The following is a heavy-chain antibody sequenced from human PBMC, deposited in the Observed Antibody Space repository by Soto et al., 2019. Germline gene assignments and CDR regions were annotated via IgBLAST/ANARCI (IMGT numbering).Heavy chain of an antibody. CDR1: GITFSKSV. CDR2: ISGSGGTT. D-gene: IGHD3-3*01. Sequence: AGGSLRLSCAASGITFSKSVMNWVRQAPGKGLQWVSGISGSGGTTPYGDSVKGRFTISRDKSKNPLYLQMNSLRADDTAVYFCAKGQHFWSGYNYYYGMWVWGQGTTVTVSS. CDR3: AKGQHFWSGYNYYYGMWV. J-gene: IGHJ6*02. V-gene: IGHV3-23*01.